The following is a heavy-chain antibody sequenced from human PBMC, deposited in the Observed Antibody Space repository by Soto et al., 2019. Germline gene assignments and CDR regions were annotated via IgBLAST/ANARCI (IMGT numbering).Heavy chain of an antibody. D-gene: IGHD3-16*02. V-gene: IGHV4-59*01. Sequence: PSETLSLTCTVSGGSISSYYWSWIRQPPGKGLEWIGYIYYSGSTNYNPSLKSRVTISVDTSKNQFSLKLSSVTAADTAVYYCARDGLDDYIWGSYRYFDYWGQGTLVTVSS. CDR1: GGSISSYY. J-gene: IGHJ4*02. CDR2: IYYSGST. CDR3: ARDGLDDYIWGSYRYFDY.